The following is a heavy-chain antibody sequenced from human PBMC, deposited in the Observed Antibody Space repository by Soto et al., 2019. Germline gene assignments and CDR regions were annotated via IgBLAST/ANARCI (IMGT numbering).Heavy chain of an antibody. Sequence: EGSLRLSCAASGFTFSSYAMSWVRQAPGKGLEWVSAISSSGGSTYYPDSVKGRFTISRDNSKNTLFLQMNSLRAEDTAVYYCTNRKLPTRPWGPAFDVWGQVTMVTASS. D-gene: IGHD6-6*01. CDR2: ISSSGGST. CDR1: GFTFSSYA. CDR3: TNRKLPTRPWGPAFDV. J-gene: IGHJ3*01. V-gene: IGHV3-23*01.